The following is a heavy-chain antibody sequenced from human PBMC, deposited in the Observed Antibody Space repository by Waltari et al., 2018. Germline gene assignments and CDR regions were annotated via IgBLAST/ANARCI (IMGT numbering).Heavy chain of an antibody. J-gene: IGHJ3*01. V-gene: IGHV4-34*01. D-gene: IGHD2-2*01. Sequence: QVQLQQWGAGLLKPSETLSLTCAVYGGSLSGHWWSWIRKPPGKGLEWIGEINASGSTNSRPSLKSRAAISVDTSRNQFSLKLSSVTAADTAIYYCARHRDPAHSFDVWGQGTVTVSS. CDR2: INASGST. CDR1: GGSLSGHW. CDR3: ARHRDPAHSFDV.